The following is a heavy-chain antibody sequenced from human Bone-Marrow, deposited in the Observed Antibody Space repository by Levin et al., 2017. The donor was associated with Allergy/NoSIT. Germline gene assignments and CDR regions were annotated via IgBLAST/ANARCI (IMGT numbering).Heavy chain of an antibody. D-gene: IGHD2-2*01. V-gene: IGHV3-74*01. Sequence: GGSLRLSCAASGFTFSSYWMHWVRQAPGKGLVWVSRINSDGSSTSYADSVKGRFTISRDNAKNTLYLQMNSLRAEDTAVYYCALGNTPKGGTRPYYYYYGMDVWGQGTTVTVSS. CDR1: GFTFSSYW. J-gene: IGHJ6*02. CDR2: INSDGSST. CDR3: ALGNTPKGGTRPYYYYYGMDV.